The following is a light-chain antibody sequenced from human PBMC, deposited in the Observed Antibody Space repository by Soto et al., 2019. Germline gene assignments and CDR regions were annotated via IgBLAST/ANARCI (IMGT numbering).Light chain of an antibody. J-gene: IGLJ1*01. CDR1: SSDVGGYNC. V-gene: IGLV2-14*01. CDR3: TSYTTSSTYV. CDR2: EVA. Sequence: QSVLTQPASVPGSPGQSITISCTGTSSDVGGYNCVSWYQHHPGEVPKLIIFEVAKRPSGVSNRFSGSKSGNTASLTISGLQAEDEADYFCTSYTTSSTYVFGSGTKVTVL.